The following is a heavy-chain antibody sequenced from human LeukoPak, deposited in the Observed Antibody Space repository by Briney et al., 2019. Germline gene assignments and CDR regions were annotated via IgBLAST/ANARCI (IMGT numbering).Heavy chain of an antibody. CDR2: IYYSGST. J-gene: IGHJ5*02. D-gene: IGHD6-13*01. CDR3: ARESGGSWYWFDP. Sequence: SETLSLTCTVSGGSISSYYWSWIRQPPGKGLEWIGYIYYSGSTNYNPSLKSRVTISVDTSKNQFSLKLSSATAADTAVYYCARESGGSWYWFDPWGQGTLVTVSS. V-gene: IGHV4-59*01. CDR1: GGSISSYY.